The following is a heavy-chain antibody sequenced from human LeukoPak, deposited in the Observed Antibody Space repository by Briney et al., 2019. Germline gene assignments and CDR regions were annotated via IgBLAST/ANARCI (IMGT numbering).Heavy chain of an antibody. J-gene: IGHJ4*02. Sequence: TLSLTCTVSGDPIRSGNHYWSWIRQPPGKGLEWTGYISYSGTTYYSASLKSRVTISVDTSTNQFSLKLVSVTAADTAVYYCAREDSSHFWDYWGQGTLVTVSS. CDR2: ISYSGTT. D-gene: IGHD2-15*01. CDR3: AREDSSHFWDY. V-gene: IGHV4-30-4*01. CDR1: GDPIRSGNHY.